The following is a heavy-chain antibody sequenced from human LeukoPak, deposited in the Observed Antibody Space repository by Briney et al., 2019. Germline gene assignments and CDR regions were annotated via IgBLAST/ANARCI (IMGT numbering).Heavy chain of an antibody. J-gene: IGHJ3*02. Sequence: ASVKVSCKASGYTFTVYYIHWLRQAPGQGLEWMGWIIPNSGGTKYAQKFQDRVTMTRDTSISTAYLELSSLTYDDTAVYYCASGSGYDAFDIWGQGTMVTVSS. CDR2: IIPNSGGT. V-gene: IGHV1-2*02. CDR3: ASGSGYDAFDI. CDR1: GYTFTVYY. D-gene: IGHD2-15*01.